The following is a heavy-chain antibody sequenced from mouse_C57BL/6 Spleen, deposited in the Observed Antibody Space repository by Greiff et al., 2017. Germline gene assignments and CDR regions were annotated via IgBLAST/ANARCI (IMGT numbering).Heavy chain of an antibody. CDR2: ISDGGSYT. CDR1: GFTFSSYA. V-gene: IGHV5-4*01. J-gene: IGHJ2*01. CDR3: ARDPED. Sequence: EVQRVESGGGLVKPGGSLKLSCAASGFTFSSYAMSWVRQTPEKRLEWVATISDGGSYTYYPDNVKGRFTISRDNAKNNLYLQMSHLKAEDTAMYYCARDPEDWGQGTTLTVAS.